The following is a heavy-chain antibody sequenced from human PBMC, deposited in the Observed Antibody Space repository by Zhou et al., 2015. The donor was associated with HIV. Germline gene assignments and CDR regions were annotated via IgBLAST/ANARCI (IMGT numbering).Heavy chain of an antibody. CDR2: IIPIFGTA. J-gene: IGHJ4*02. V-gene: IGHV1-69*01. CDR1: GGTFSSFA. Sequence: QVQLVQSGAEVKKPGSSVKVSCRASGGTFSSFAISWVRQAPGQGLEWMGGIIPIFGTANYAQNFQGRVTITADESTSTAYMELSSLRSEDTAVYYCARISGAARHYYDYWGQGTLVTVSS. D-gene: IGHD6-6*01. CDR3: ARISGAARHYYDY.